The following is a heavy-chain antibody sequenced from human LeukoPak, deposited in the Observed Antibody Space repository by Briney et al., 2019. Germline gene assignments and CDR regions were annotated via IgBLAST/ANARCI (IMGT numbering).Heavy chain of an antibody. CDR3: ARDLYRIVVVPHYFDY. CDR2: ITSSSSYI. V-gene: IGHV3-21*01. Sequence: GGSLRLSCAASGFTFSSYSMNWVRQAPGKGLEWVSSITSSSSYIYYADSVKGRFTISRHNAKNSLYLQMNSLRAEDTAVYYCARDLYRIVVVPHYFDYWGQGTLVTVSS. CDR1: GFTFSSYS. D-gene: IGHD3-22*01. J-gene: IGHJ4*02.